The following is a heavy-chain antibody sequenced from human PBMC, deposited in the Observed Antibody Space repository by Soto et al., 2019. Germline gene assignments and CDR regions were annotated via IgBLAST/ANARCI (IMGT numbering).Heavy chain of an antibody. CDR1: GFTFGNYA. J-gene: IGHJ3*01. V-gene: IGHV3-23*01. Sequence: GGSLRLSCAASGFTFGNYAMNWVRQAPGKGLEWISSISDPGTSTYYANSVKGRFSMSRDDSKNTLFLQMNRLRADDTAVYFCAKSLVTPSDAFDLWGRGTLVTVSS. CDR3: AKSLVTPSDAFDL. D-gene: IGHD2-21*02. CDR2: ISDPGTST.